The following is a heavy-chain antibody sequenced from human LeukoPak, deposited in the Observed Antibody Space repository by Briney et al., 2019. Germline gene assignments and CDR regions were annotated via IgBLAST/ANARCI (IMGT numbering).Heavy chain of an antibody. Sequence: GGSLRLSCAASGFTFSSYWMSWVRQAPGKGLEWVANIKRDGSEKYYVDSVKGRFTISRDNAENSLYLQMNSLTAEDTAVYYCARFLTAIAVAGLFDYWGQGTLVTVSS. CDR1: GFTFSSYW. CDR2: IKRDGSEK. V-gene: IGHV3-7*01. CDR3: ARFLTAIAVAGLFDY. J-gene: IGHJ4*02. D-gene: IGHD6-19*01.